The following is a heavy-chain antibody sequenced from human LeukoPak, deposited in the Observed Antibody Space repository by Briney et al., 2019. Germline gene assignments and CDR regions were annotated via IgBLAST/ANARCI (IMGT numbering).Heavy chain of an antibody. CDR1: GFSLSTSGVA. J-gene: IGHJ4*02. D-gene: IGHD1-26*01. CDR2: IYWNGDT. V-gene: IGHV2-5*01. Sequence: SGPTLVKPTQALTLTCTFSGFSLSTSGVAVGWIRQPPGKALEWLALIYWNGDTHYSPSLKGWLIITKDPSRNHVVLTMTNMDPVDTATYYCAHRVPGGTYRLDYWGQGTLVTVSS. CDR3: AHRVPGGTYRLDY.